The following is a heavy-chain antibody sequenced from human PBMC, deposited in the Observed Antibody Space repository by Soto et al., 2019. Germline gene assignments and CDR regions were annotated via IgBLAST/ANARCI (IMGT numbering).Heavy chain of an antibody. V-gene: IGHV3-23*01. D-gene: IGHD5-12*01. J-gene: IGHJ4*02. CDR3: AKDTSPYSGYNSFDY. CDR2: ISGSGTNT. CDR1: GFTFSSYV. Sequence: EVRLLESGGGLIQPGGSLRLSCAASGFTFSSYVMSWVRQAPGTGLEWVSGISGSGTNTYYADSVKGRFTISRDNSKNTLYLQMTSLSAEDTAEYYFAKDTSPYSGYNSFDYWGERTLVTVTS.